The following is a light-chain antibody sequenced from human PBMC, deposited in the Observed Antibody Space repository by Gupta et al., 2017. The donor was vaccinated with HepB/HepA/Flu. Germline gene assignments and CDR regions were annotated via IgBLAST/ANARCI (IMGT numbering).Light chain of an antibody. V-gene: IGKV3-11*01. Sequence: EIVLTQSPATLSLSPGERATLSCWASQSISYFLAWYQQKPGQAPRLLIYDASIRASGIPARFSGSGSGTDFTLTISSLEPEDFAVYYCQQRSTCPCAFGPGTTVDIK. CDR1: QSISYF. J-gene: IGKJ3*01. CDR2: DAS. CDR3: QQRSTCPCA.